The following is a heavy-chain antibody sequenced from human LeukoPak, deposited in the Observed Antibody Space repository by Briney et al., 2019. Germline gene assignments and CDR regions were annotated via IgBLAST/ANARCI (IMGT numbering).Heavy chain of an antibody. Sequence: PGGSLRLSCAASGFTFSSYEMNWVRQAPGKGLECGSSISSGAATIYYADSVKGRFTISRDNAKNSLFLQMNSLRVEDTAVYYCARVGVLSSSWLLYWGQGTLVTVSS. CDR3: ARVGVLSSSWLLY. CDR2: ISSGAATI. J-gene: IGHJ4*02. V-gene: IGHV3-48*03. D-gene: IGHD6-13*01. CDR1: GFTFSSYE.